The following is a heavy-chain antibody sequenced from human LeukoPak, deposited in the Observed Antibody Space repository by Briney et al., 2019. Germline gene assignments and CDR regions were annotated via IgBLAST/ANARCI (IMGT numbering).Heavy chain of an antibody. D-gene: IGHD6-19*01. CDR1: GGYMSSSY. Sequence: SETLSLTCTVSGGYMSSSYWGWVRQPPGKGLEWIGYISYSGSTTYHPSLNSRVTISLDTSKNQFSLMVTSVTAADTAVYFCARAFSARPHAFDIWGRGTMVTVSS. CDR3: ARAFSARPHAFDI. CDR2: ISYSGST. J-gene: IGHJ3*02. V-gene: IGHV4-59*01.